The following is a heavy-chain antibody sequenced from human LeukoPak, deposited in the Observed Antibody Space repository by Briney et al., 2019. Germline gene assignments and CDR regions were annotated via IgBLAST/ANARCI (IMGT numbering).Heavy chain of an antibody. J-gene: IGHJ4*02. CDR2: IYPGDSDT. D-gene: IGHD1-26*01. CDR1: GYSFTSYW. V-gene: IGHV5-51*01. Sequence: GESLKIPCRGSGYSFTSYWIGWVRQMPGKGLEWMGIIYPGDSDTRYSPSFQGQVTISADKSISTAYLQWSSLKASDTAMYYCARLKLFRGGSYLTPLDYWGQGTLVTVSS. CDR3: ARLKLFRGGSYLTPLDY.